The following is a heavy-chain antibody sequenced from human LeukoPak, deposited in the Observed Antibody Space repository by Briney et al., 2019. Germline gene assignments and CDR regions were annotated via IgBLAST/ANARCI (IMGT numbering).Heavy chain of an antibody. CDR1: GFSFSGYW. Sequence: GGSLRLSCVASGFSFSGYWMSWVRQAPGKGLEWVANIKQDGSEKNYVVSVKGRFTVSRDNAENSLYLQMNSLRPEDTAIYYCAKLFESGTYNNFFHYWGQGTLVTVFS. V-gene: IGHV3-7*03. D-gene: IGHD3-10*01. CDR3: AKLFESGTYNNFFHY. J-gene: IGHJ4*02. CDR2: IKQDGSEK.